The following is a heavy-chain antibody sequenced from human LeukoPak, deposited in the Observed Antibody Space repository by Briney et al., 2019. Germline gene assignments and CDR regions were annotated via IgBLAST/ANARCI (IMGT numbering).Heavy chain of an antibody. Sequence: ASVKVSCKASGGTFSSYAISWVRQAPGQGLEWMGGIIPIFGTANYAQKFQGRVTITADESTSTAYMELNSLRAEDTAVYYCARGFIAAAEFDYWGQGTLVTVSS. CDR1: GGTFSSYA. CDR3: ARGFIAAAEFDY. CDR2: IIPIFGTA. V-gene: IGHV1-69*13. D-gene: IGHD6-13*01. J-gene: IGHJ4*02.